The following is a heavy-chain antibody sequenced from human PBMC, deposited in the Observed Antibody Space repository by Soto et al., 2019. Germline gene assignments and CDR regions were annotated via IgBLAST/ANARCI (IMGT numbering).Heavy chain of an antibody. D-gene: IGHD6-13*01. CDR1: GFTFSDYY. V-gene: IGHV3-11*01. CDR2: ISSSGSTI. CDR3: ARVQDGSSWSNDY. J-gene: IGHJ4*02. Sequence: QVQLGESGGGLVKPGGSLRLSCAASGFTFSDYYMSWIRQAPGKGLEWVSYISSSGSTIYYADSVKGRFTISRGNAQNSLFLQMNSLRAEYTAVYYCARVQDGSSWSNDYWGQGTLVTVAS.